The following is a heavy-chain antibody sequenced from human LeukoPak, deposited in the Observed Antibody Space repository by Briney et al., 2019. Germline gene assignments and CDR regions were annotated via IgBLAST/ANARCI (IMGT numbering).Heavy chain of an antibody. D-gene: IGHD6-6*01. CDR1: GFSFRISS. V-gene: IGHV3-21*04. CDR2: ISSSSSYV. Sequence: GGSLRLSCAASGFSFRISSMSWVRQAPGKGLEWVSSISSSSSYVYYADSVKGRFTISRDNAKNSLFLQMNSLRAEDTAVYYCARGRIAARPEGYWGQGTLVTVSS. J-gene: IGHJ4*02. CDR3: ARGRIAARPEGY.